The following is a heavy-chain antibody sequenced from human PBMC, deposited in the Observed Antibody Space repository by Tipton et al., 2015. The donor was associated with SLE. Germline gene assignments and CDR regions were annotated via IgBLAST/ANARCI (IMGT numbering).Heavy chain of an antibody. D-gene: IGHD5-18*01. Sequence: TLSLTCTVSGGSISSYYWSWIRQPPGKGLEWIGYIYYSGSTNYNPSLKSRVTISVDTSKNQFSLKLSSVTAADTAVYYCATVDTAMVGTGLDYWGQGTLVTVSS. CDR2: IYYSGST. CDR1: GGSISSYY. CDR3: ATVDTAMVGTGLDY. J-gene: IGHJ4*02. V-gene: IGHV4-59*12.